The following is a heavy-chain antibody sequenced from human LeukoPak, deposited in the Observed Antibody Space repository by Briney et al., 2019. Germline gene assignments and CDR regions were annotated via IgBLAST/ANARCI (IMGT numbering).Heavy chain of an antibody. Sequence: GGSLRLSCAASGFTVSSNYMSWVRQAPGKGLEWVSVIYSGGSTYYADSVKGRFTISRDNSKNTLYLQMNSLRAEDTAVYYCARAHGRYCSGTSCRTDDAFDIWGQGTMVTVSS. CDR1: GFTVSSNY. D-gene: IGHD2-2*01. V-gene: IGHV3-66*02. CDR3: ARAHGRYCSGTSCRTDDAFDI. CDR2: IYSGGST. J-gene: IGHJ3*02.